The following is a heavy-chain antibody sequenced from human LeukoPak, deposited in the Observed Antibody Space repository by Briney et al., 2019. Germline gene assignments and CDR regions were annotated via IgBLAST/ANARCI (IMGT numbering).Heavy chain of an antibody. D-gene: IGHD6-19*01. Sequence: GGSLRLSCAASGFTFSSYAMSWVRQAPGKGLEWVSAISGSGGSTYYADSVKGRFTISRDNSKNTLYLQMNSLRAEDTAVYYCAKDPGYSSGWCARARAVWLKYFDYWGQGTLVTVSS. CDR3: AKDPGYSSGWCARARAVWLKYFDY. V-gene: IGHV3-23*01. CDR2: ISGSGGST. J-gene: IGHJ4*02. CDR1: GFTFSSYA.